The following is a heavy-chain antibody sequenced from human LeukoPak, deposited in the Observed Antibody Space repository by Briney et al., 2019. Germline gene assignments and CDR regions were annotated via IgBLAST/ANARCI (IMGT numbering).Heavy chain of an antibody. CDR1: GGSISSYY. CDR2: IYTSGST. Sequence: PSETLSLTCTVSGGSISSYYWSWIRQPAGKGLEWIGRIYTSGSTNYNPSLKSRVTISVDTSKNQFSLKLSSVTAADTAVYYCARGQSQLAYYYDSSGRFFDYWGQGTLVTVSS. CDR3: ARGQSQLAYYYDSSGRFFDY. J-gene: IGHJ4*02. D-gene: IGHD3-22*01. V-gene: IGHV4-4*07.